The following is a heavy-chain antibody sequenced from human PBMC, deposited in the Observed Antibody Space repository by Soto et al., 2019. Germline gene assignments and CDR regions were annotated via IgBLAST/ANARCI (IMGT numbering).Heavy chain of an antibody. D-gene: IGHD2-2*01. Sequence: ASVKVSCKASGYTFTSYGISWVRQAPGQGLEWMGWISAYNGNTNYAQKLQGRVTMTTDTSTSTAYMELRSLRSDDTAVYYCARDIVVVPAATYNSFDPWGQGTLITVS. J-gene: IGHJ5*02. V-gene: IGHV1-18*01. CDR1: GYTFTSYG. CDR3: ARDIVVVPAATYNSFDP. CDR2: ISAYNGNT.